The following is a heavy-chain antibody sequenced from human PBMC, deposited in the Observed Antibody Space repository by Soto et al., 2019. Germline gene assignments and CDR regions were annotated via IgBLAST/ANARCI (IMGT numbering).Heavy chain of an antibody. D-gene: IGHD1-1*01. J-gene: IGHJ4*02. CDR2: FDPEDDES. Sequence: ASVKVSCKVSGDTLTKLAVHWVRQAPEKGLEWMGGFDPEDDESIYAQKFEARVTMTADTSIDTAYMELRGLKSDDTAVYYRVTVFSANWPNGFDLWGQGTQVTVSS. V-gene: IGHV1-24*01. CDR3: VTVFSANWPNGFDL. CDR1: GDTLTKLA.